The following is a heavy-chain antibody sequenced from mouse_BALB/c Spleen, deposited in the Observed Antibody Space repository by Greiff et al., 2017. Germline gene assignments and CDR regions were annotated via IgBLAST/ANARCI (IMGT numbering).Heavy chain of an antibody. D-gene: IGHD1-1*01. CDR2: IYWDDDK. J-gene: IGHJ3*01. V-gene: IGHV8-12*01. CDR1: GFSLSTSGMG. CDR3: ARNYGSSPTY. Sequence: QVTLKESGPGILQPSQTLSLTCSFSGFSLSTSGMGVSWIRQPSGKGLEWLAHIYWDDDKRYNPSLKSRLTISKDTSRNQVFLKITSVDTADTATYYCARNYGSSPTYWGQGTLVTVSA.